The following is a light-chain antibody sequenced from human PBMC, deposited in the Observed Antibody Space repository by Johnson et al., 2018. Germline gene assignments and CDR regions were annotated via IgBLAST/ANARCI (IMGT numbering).Light chain of an antibody. V-gene: IGLV1-51*02. CDR2: ENN. Sequence: QSVLTQPPSVSAAPGQKVTISCSGSSSNIGNNYVSWYQQLPGTAPKLLIYENNKRPSGIPDRFSGSKYGPSATLGITGLQTGDEADYYCGPWDSSLSAGNVFGTGTKVTVL. J-gene: IGLJ1*01. CDR3: GPWDSSLSAGNV. CDR1: SSNIGNNY.